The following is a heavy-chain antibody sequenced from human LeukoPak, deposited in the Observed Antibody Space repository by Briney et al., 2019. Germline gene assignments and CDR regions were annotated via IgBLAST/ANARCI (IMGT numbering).Heavy chain of an antibody. Sequence: SETLSLTCAVYGGSFSGYYWSWIRQPPGKGLEWIGEINHSGSTNCNPSLKSRVTISVDTSKTQFSLKLSSVTAADTAIYYCARARITMVRGVIIIRGGHFDSWGQGTLVTVSS. V-gene: IGHV4-34*01. J-gene: IGHJ4*02. D-gene: IGHD3-10*01. CDR1: GGSFSGYY. CDR2: INHSGST. CDR3: ARARITMVRGVIIIRGGHFDS.